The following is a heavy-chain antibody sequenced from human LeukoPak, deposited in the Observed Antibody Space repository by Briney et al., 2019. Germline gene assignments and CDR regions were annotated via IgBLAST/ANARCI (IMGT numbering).Heavy chain of an antibody. V-gene: IGHV3-30*02. Sequence: GGSLRLSCAASGFTFSSYGMHWVRQAPGKGLEWVAFIRYDGSNKYYADSVKGRFTISRDNSKNTLYLQMNSLRAEDTAVYYRAKVNARYYYYYYYMDVWGKGTTVTISS. CDR1: GFTFSSYG. CDR2: IRYDGSNK. J-gene: IGHJ6*03. CDR3: AKVNARYYYYYYYMDV. D-gene: IGHD3-16*01.